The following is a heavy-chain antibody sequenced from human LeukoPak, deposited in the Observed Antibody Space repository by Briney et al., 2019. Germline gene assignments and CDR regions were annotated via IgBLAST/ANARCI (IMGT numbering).Heavy chain of an antibody. D-gene: IGHD3-10*01. J-gene: IGHJ5*01. CDR3: ARGPVVDGSGSYYRWFDL. Sequence: GSLRLSCVASGFTFSDHSMMWVRQAPGKGLEWVVNIKRDGSEKNYVGSVRGRFTVSRDNRENSLYLHLNSLGVEDTAVYYCARGPVVDGSGSYYRWFDLWGQGSLVTVS. CDR2: IKRDGSEK. CDR1: GFTFSDHS. V-gene: IGHV3-7*01.